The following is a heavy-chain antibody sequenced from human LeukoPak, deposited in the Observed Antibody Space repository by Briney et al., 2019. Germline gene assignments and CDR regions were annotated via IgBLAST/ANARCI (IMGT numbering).Heavy chain of an antibody. CDR3: ARGDYYDSSGIDY. CDR1: GYSISSGYY. CDR2: IYHSGST. J-gene: IGHJ4*02. V-gene: IGHV4-38-2*02. Sequence: PSETLSLTCTVSGYSISSGYYWGWIRQPPGKGLEWIGSIYHSGSTYYNPSLKSRVTISVDTSKNQFSLKLSSVTAADTAVYYCARGDYYDSSGIDYWGQGTLVTVSS. D-gene: IGHD3-22*01.